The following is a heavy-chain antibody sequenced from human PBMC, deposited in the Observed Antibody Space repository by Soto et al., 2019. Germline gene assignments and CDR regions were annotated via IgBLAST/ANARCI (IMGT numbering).Heavy chain of an antibody. CDR2: IFYSGTT. V-gene: IGHV4-39*07. D-gene: IGHD4-17*01. Sequence: SETLSLTCTVSGGSISSSSYYWGWIRQPPGKGLEWIGSIFYSGTTYYNPSLKSRVTISVDRSKNQFSLKLSSVTAADTAVYYCARAMTTVTTIDYWGQGTLVTVSS. J-gene: IGHJ4*02. CDR3: ARAMTTVTTIDY. CDR1: GGSISSSSYY.